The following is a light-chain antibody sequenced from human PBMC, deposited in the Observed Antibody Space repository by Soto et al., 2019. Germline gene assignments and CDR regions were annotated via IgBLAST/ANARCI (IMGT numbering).Light chain of an antibody. CDR1: SSYIGAGYD. Sequence: QSVLTQPPSVSGAPGQRVTISCTGSSSYIGAGYDVHWYQQLPGTAPKLLIYGNSNRPSGVPDRFSGSKSGTPASLAITGLQAEDEADYYCQSYDSSLSGWVFGGGTQLTVL. V-gene: IGLV1-40*01. J-gene: IGLJ3*02. CDR3: QSYDSSLSGWV. CDR2: GNS.